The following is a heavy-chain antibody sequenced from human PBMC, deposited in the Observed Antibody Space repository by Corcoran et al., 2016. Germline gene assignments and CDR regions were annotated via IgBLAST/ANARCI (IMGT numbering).Heavy chain of an antibody. D-gene: IGHD6-6*01. CDR3: ARGLAARLLDY. Sequence: QLQQWGAGLLKPSETLSLTCAVYGGSFSGYYWSWIRQPPGKGLEWIGEINHSGSTNYNPSLKSRVTISVDTSKNQFSLKLSSVTAADTAVYYCARGLAARLLDYWGQGTLVTVSS. CDR2: INHSGST. V-gene: IGHV4-34*01. J-gene: IGHJ4*02. CDR1: GGSFSGYY.